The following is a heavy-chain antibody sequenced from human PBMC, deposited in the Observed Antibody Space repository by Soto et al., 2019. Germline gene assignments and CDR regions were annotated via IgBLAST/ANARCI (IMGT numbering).Heavy chain of an antibody. CDR2: ISAYNGNT. V-gene: IGHV1-18*01. J-gene: IGHJ4*02. CDR1: GYTFTSYG. Sequence: ASVKVSCKASGYTFTSYGISWVRRAPGQGLEWMGWISAYNGNTNYAQKLQGRVTMTTDTSTSTAYMELRSLRSDDTAVYYCARSSSRSSGWPVSDYWGQGTLVTVSS. D-gene: IGHD6-19*01. CDR3: ARSSSRSSGWPVSDY.